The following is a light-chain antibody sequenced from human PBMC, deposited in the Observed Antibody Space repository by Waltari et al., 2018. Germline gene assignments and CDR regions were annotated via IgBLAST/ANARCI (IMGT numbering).Light chain of an antibody. V-gene: IGKV1-17*03. CDR1: QGIGNS. J-gene: IGKJ1*01. CDR3: LQHKTYPWT. CDR2: TVS. Sequence: DIQMTQSPSAMSASVAARVTITCRASQGIGNSLAWFQQKPGKTPERLIHTVSRLQNGVPSRFSGSGSGTEFTLTISSLQPEDFATYYCLQHKTYPWTFGQGTKVEIK.